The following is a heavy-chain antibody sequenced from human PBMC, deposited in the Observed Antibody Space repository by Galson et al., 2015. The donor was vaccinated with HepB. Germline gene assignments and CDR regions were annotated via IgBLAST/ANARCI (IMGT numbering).Heavy chain of an antibody. J-gene: IGHJ6*02. CDR3: AKGSAGSYFYAMDA. D-gene: IGHD6-19*01. V-gene: IGHV3-53*01. CDR2: IYSGGST. CDR1: GFTVSSNY. Sequence: SLRLSCAASGFTVSSNYMSWVRQAPGKGLEWVSVIYSGGSTYYADSVKGRFTISRDNSRDTLYLQMNSLRAEDTAVYYCAKGSAGSYFYAMDAWGQGTTVTVSS.